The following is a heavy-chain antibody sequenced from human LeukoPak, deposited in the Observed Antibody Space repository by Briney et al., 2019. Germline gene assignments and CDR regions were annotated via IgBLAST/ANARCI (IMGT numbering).Heavy chain of an antibody. Sequence: ASVKVSCKASGYTFTGYYIHWVRQAPGQGLEWMGWINPNSGDTKYAQKFQGRVTMTRDTSISTAYMELSSLTSDDTAVYYCAAGAYYDSSGWPDWGQGTLVTVSS. CDR3: AAGAYYDSSGWPD. V-gene: IGHV1-2*02. J-gene: IGHJ4*02. CDR2: INPNSGDT. D-gene: IGHD3-22*01. CDR1: GYTFTGYY.